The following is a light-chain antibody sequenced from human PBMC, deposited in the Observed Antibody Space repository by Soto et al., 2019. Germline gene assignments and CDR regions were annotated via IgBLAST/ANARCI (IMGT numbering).Light chain of an antibody. CDR3: QQSNSLPYT. V-gene: IGKV1-12*01. Sequence: DIQMTHSPSSVSASVGDRVTITCRASQGISNWLAWYQQKPGTAPRLLIDATSTLQTGVPSRFSGSVSGADFTLTISSLQPEDFATYFCQQSNSLPYTFGQGTKVDI. J-gene: IGKJ2*01. CDR2: ATS. CDR1: QGISNW.